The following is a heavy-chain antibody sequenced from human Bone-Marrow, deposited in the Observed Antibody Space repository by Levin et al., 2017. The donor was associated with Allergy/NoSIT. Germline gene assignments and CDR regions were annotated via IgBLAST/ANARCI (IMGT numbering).Heavy chain of an antibody. J-gene: IGHJ4*02. D-gene: IGHD6-13*01. CDR3: AKGPDEASAGPFDY. CDR2: FDPEEGET. CDR1: GNTLINLS. Sequence: GASVKVSCKVSGNTLINLSMHWVRQAPGKGPEWMGGFDPEEGETIYAQNFQGRVTMTEDTSTDTAYMELSSLRSDDTAVYYGAKGPDEASAGPFDYWGQGTLVTVSS. V-gene: IGHV1-24*01.